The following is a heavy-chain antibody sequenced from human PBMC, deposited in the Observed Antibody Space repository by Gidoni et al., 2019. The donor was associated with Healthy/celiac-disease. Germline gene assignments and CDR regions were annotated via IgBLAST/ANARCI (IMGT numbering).Heavy chain of an antibody. Sequence: QVQLQQWGAGLLKPSETLSLTCAVYGGSFSGYYWSWIRQPPGKGLEWIGEINHSGSTNYNPSLKSRVTISVDTSKNQFSLKLSSVTAADTAVYYCARGRGVVVPPAGPGMDVWGQGTTVTVSS. D-gene: IGHD3-3*01. CDR3: ARGRGVVVPPAGPGMDV. V-gene: IGHV4-34*01. CDR1: GGSFSGYY. CDR2: INHSGST. J-gene: IGHJ6*02.